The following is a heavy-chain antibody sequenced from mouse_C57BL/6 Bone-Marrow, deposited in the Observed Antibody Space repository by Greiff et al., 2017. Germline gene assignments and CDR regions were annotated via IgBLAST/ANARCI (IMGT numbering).Heavy chain of an antibody. CDR2: IYPGDGDT. Sequence: QVQLQQSGPELVKPGASVKISCKASGYAFSSSWMNWVKQRPGKGLEWIGRIYPGDGDTNYNGKFKGKATLTADKSSSTACMELSSLTSEDSAVYYCARGGTVVAPYYFDYWGQGTTLTVSS. D-gene: IGHD1-1*01. V-gene: IGHV1-82*01. CDR1: GYAFSSSW. J-gene: IGHJ2*01. CDR3: ARGGTVVAPYYFDY.